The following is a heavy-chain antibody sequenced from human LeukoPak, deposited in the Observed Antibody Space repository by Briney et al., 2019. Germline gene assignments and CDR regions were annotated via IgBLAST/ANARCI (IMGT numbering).Heavy chain of an antibody. D-gene: IGHD3-16*02. CDR2: IRSKANSYAT. Sequence: GGSLRLSCAASGFTFSSYAMSWVRQASGKGLEWVGRIRSKANSYATAYAASVKGRFTISRDDSKNTAYLQMNSLKTEDTAVYYCTRGELSFFDIWGQGTMVTVSS. V-gene: IGHV3-73*01. CDR1: GFTFSSYA. CDR3: TRGELSFFDI. J-gene: IGHJ3*02.